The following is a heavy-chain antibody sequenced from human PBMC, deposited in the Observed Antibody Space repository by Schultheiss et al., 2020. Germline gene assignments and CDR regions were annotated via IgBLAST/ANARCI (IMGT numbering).Heavy chain of an antibody. V-gene: IGHV4-34*01. D-gene: IGHD2-2*01. CDR3: ARDLAQGWVVVPAATFDY. Sequence: SETLSLTCAVYGGSFSGYYWSWIRQPPGKGLEWIGHIYHSGSTNYNPSLKSRVTISVDTSKNRLSLRLTSMTAADTAVYYCARDLAQGWVVVPAATFDYWGQGTLVTVSS. J-gene: IGHJ4*02. CDR1: GGSFSGYY. CDR2: IYHSGST.